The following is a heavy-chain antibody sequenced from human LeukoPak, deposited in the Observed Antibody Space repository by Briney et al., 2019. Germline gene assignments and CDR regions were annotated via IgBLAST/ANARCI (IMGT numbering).Heavy chain of an antibody. CDR1: GASISGGGYY. CDR3: ARDRHSNGWTYFDY. V-gene: IGHV4-61*02. D-gene: IGHD6-19*01. J-gene: IGHJ4*02. CDR2: FYTSGNT. Sequence: PSQTLSLTCTVSGASISGGGYYWTWIRQPAGKGLEWIGRFYTSGNTNYNPSLKSRVTISVDTSKNQFSLMLSSVTAADTAAYYCARDRHSNGWTYFDYWGQGALVTVSS.